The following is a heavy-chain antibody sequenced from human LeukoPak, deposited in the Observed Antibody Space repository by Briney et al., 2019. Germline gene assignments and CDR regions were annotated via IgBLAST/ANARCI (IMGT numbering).Heavy chain of an antibody. CDR1: GYTFTSYA. CDR2: INAGNGNT. J-gene: IGHJ4*02. D-gene: IGHD2-2*01. V-gene: IGHV1-3*01. CDR3: ARSIVVVPAARGFDY. Sequence: ASVKVSCKASGYTFTSYAVHWVRQAPGQRLEWMGWINAGNGNTKYSQKFQGRVTITRDTSASTAYMELSSLRSEDTAVYYCARSIVVVPAARGFDYWGQGTLVTVSS.